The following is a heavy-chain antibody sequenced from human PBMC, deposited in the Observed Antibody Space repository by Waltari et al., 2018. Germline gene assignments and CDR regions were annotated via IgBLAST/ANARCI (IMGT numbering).Heavy chain of an antibody. J-gene: IGHJ3*02. CDR2: TFHDGSRA. CDR3: ARDEWIRYTGAIDI. Sequence: QVQLVESGGGVVPPGRSLRLSCVASGCTFRIFGRHWVRQEPGKGLEWVAQTFHDGSRAFYLDSVKGRFTISRDNSMNTLYLQMNSLTIEDTAVYYCARDEWIRYTGAIDIWGQGTMVTVSS. V-gene: IGHV3-30*03. D-gene: IGHD5-12*01. CDR1: GCTFRIFG.